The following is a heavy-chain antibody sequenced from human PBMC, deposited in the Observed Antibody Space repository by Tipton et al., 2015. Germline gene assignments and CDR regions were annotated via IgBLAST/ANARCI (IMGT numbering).Heavy chain of an antibody. CDR3: ARTWLQVFTPDFDY. Sequence: QSGAEVKQPGASVKVSCKTSGYTFTGHRLHWVRQAPGQGLEWMGCMDPSSGATSYAQKFHGRVTMTSDKSISTAYLELSTLGSGDTAVYYCARTWLQVFTPDFDYWGQGTLVTVSS. CDR1: GYTFTGHR. V-gene: IGHV1-2*02. CDR2: MDPSSGAT. D-gene: IGHD6-19*01. J-gene: IGHJ4*02.